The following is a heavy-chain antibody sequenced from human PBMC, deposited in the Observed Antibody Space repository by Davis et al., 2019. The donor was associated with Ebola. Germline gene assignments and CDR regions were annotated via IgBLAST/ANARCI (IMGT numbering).Heavy chain of an antibody. Sequence: GESLKISCAASGFTFSSYAMHWVRQAPGKGLEWVSSISSRSSYIYYADSVKGRFTISSDNARNSLYLQMNSLRAEDTAVYYCANGNFDWVARYYYGMDVWGQGTTVTVSS. J-gene: IGHJ6*02. CDR2: ISSRSSYI. V-gene: IGHV3-21*01. D-gene: IGHD3-9*01. CDR1: GFTFSSYA. CDR3: ANGNFDWVARYYYGMDV.